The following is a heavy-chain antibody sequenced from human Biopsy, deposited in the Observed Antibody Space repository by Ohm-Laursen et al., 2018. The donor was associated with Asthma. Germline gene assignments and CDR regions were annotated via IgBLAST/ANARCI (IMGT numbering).Heavy chain of an antibody. D-gene: IGHD4-17*01. Sequence: ASVKVSCKISGYSLTDLSMHWVRQAPGQGLEWMGGHDHEEGGTVNARRFQGRVTMTEDTSTDTAYMEQSSLSSDDTAVYYCASDFPKDYVRYNFQFWGQGTLVTVSS. CDR2: HDHEEGGT. CDR1: GYSLTDLS. CDR3: ASDFPKDYVRYNFQF. V-gene: IGHV1-24*01. J-gene: IGHJ4*02.